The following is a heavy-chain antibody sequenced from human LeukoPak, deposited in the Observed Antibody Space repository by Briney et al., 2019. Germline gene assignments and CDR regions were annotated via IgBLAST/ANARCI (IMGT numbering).Heavy chain of an antibody. D-gene: IGHD6-19*01. Sequence: PGGSLRLSCAASGFNFRSYAMTWVRQAPGRGLECVSHINSRGDTTYYADSVKGRFTISRDNSRNTLYLQMNSLRVDDTAVYYCAKDARRYSGWYFFDHWGQGTLVTVSS. V-gene: IGHV3-23*01. CDR1: GFNFRSYA. J-gene: IGHJ4*02. CDR2: INSRGDTT. CDR3: AKDARRYSGWYFFDH.